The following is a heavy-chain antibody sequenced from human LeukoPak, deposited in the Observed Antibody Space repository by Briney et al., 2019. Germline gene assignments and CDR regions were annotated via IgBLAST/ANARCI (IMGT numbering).Heavy chain of an antibody. CDR1: GFTFSSYS. J-gene: IGHJ5*02. CDR2: ISSSSSYI. D-gene: IGHD6-13*01. Sequence: GGPLRLSCAASGFTFSSYSMNWVRQAPGKGLEWVSSISSSSSYIYYADSVKGRFTISRDNAKNSLYLQMNSLRAEDTAVYYCASLSSSWPTAWGQGTLVTVSS. CDR3: ASLSSSWPTA. V-gene: IGHV3-21*01.